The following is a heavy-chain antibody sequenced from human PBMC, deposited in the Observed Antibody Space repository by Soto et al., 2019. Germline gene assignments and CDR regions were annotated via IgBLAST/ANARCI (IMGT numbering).Heavy chain of an antibody. Sequence: GASVKVSCKASGYTFTSYAMNWVRQAPGQGLEWMGWINTNTGNPTYAQGFTGRFVFSLDTSVSTAYLQICSLKAEDTAVYYCARNWLDYDFWSGYPNWFDPWGQGTLVTVSS. CDR3: ARNWLDYDFWSGYPNWFDP. CDR1: GYTFTSYA. D-gene: IGHD3-3*01. J-gene: IGHJ5*02. V-gene: IGHV7-4-1*01. CDR2: INTNTGNP.